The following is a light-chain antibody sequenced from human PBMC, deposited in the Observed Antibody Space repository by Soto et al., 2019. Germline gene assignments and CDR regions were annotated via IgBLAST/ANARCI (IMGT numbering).Light chain of an antibody. Sequence: QAVLTQPPSVSGAPGQRVTISCTGSSSNIGAGYDVHWYQQLPGTAPKLLIYGNSNRPSGVPDRFSGSKSGTSASLAITGLQAEDEADYYSQSYDSSLIVVFGGGTKVTVL. J-gene: IGLJ2*01. V-gene: IGLV1-40*01. CDR3: QSYDSSLIVV. CDR2: GNS. CDR1: SSNIGAGYD.